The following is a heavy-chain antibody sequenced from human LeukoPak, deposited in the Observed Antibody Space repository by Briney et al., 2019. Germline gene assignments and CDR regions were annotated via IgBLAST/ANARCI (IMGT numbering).Heavy chain of an antibody. J-gene: IGHJ4*02. CDR1: GGSISSYYW. D-gene: IGHD7-27*01. CDR2: IYWNDDK. CDR3: THNTLTVGIYFDY. V-gene: IGHV2-5*01. Sequence: TLSLTCTVSGGSISSYYWSWIRQPPGKALEWLALIYWNDDKRYSPSLKSRLTITKDTSKNQVVLTMTNMDPVDTATYYCTHNTLTVGIYFDYWGQGTLVTVSS.